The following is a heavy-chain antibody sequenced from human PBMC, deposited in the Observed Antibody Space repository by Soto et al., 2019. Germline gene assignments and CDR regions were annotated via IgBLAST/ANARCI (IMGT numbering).Heavy chain of an antibody. Sequence: QVQLVESGGGVVQPGRSLRLSCAASGFSFSISPMHWVRQAPGKGPEWVALISYDGTNKFYADAVKGRFTISRDNSKSTLYFQVDSLRPEDAAVYYCARDPKTSGGQHWAFTSFDSWGQGTLVTVSS. CDR2: ISYDGTNK. CDR3: ARDPKTSGGQHWAFTSFDS. CDR1: GFSFSISP. J-gene: IGHJ5*01. V-gene: IGHV3-30*14. D-gene: IGHD7-27*01.